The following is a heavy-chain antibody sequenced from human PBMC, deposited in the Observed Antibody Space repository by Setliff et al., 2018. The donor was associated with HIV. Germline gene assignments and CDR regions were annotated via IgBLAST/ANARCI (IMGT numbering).Heavy chain of an antibody. CDR3: ARVALAGMSARPFYFDY. CDR1: GGSISSSSYY. D-gene: IGHD6-6*01. V-gene: IGHV4-39*07. CDR2: IYYSGST. Sequence: SETLSLTCTVSGGSISSSSYYWGWIRQPPGKGLEWIGSIYYSGSTYYNPSLKSRVTISVDTSMNQFSLRLDSLTAADTAVYFCARVALAGMSARPFYFDYWGQGALVTVSS. J-gene: IGHJ4*02.